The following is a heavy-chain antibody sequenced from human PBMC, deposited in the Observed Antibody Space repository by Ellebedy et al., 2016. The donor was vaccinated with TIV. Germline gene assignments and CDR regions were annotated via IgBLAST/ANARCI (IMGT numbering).Heavy chain of an antibody. CDR3: ARERNYYFDL. CDR1: GFPFSDHY. D-gene: IGHD1-7*01. J-gene: IGHJ2*01. CDR2: IRSKAYGGTT. Sequence: GESLKISCAVSGFPFSDHYMNWVRPAPGKGLEWVGFIRSKAYGGTTEYAASVRGRFTISRDDSKNSLYLQMNSLKTEDTAVYYCARERNYYFDLWGRGTLVTVSS. V-gene: IGHV3-72*01.